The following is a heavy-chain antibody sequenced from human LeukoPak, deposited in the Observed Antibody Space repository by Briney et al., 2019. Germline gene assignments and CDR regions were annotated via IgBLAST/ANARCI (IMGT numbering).Heavy chain of an antibody. Sequence: GGSLRLSCAASGLTFNNYSMNWVRQAPGKGLEWISFITSSSSHIYYADSVKGRFTISRDNAKNSLYLQMNSLRAEDTAVYYCARDRVGGYRDAFDIWGQGTMVTVSS. J-gene: IGHJ3*02. CDR3: ARDRVGGYRDAFDI. D-gene: IGHD5-18*01. CDR1: GLTFNNYS. CDR2: ITSSSSHI. V-gene: IGHV3-21*05.